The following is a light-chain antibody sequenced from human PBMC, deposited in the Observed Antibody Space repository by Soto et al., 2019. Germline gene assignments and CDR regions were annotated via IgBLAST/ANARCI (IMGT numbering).Light chain of an antibody. CDR2: DVT. CDR1: SSNVGYSNY. CDR3: SSYTSSSTLYV. V-gene: IGLV2-14*01. Sequence: QSVLAQPASVSGYPGQSITISCIGTSSNVGYSNYVSWFQQTPGKAPKLMIYDVTNRPSGVSNRFSGSKSGNTAALTISGLRAEDEADYYCSSYTSSSTLYVFGTGTKVTVL. J-gene: IGLJ1*01.